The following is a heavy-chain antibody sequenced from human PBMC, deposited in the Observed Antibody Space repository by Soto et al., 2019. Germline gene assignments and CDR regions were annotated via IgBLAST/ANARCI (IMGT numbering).Heavy chain of an antibody. CDR2: IYYSGST. CDR1: GGSISSGGYY. CDR3: ARVDTSMGATCVSY. D-gene: IGHD1-26*01. V-gene: IGHV4-31*03. Sequence: SETLSLTCTVSGGSISSGGYYWSWIRQHPGKGLEWIGYIYYSGSTYYNPSLKSRVTISVDTSKNQFSLKLSSVTAADTAVYYCARVDTSMGATCVSYWGQGTLVTVSS. J-gene: IGHJ4*02.